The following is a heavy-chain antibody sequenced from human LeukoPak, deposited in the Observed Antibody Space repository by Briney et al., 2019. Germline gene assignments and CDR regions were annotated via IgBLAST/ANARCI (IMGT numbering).Heavy chain of an antibody. Sequence: GGSLRLSCAASGFTFSSSTMNWVRQAPGQGLEWVSSISSSSSNTHYADSVKGRFTISRDNAKNSLYLQMNSLRDEDTAVYYCVYGDNRGYWGQGTLVAVSS. D-gene: IGHD4-17*01. CDR2: ISSSSSNT. V-gene: IGHV3-21*01. CDR1: GFTFSSST. J-gene: IGHJ4*02. CDR3: VYGDNRGY.